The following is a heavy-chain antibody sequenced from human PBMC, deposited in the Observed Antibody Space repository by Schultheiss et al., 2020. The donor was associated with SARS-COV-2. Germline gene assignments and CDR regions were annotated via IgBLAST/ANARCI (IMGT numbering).Heavy chain of an antibody. J-gene: IGHJ4*02. V-gene: IGHV2-70*12. CDR1: GFSLSTSGVG. Sequence: SGPTLVKPTQTLTLTCTFSGFSLSTSGVGVGWIRQPPGKALEWLARIDWDDDKYYSTSLKSRLTISKDTSKSQVVLTMTNMDPVDTATYYCAHRQGVWGTFDYWGQGTLVTVSS. CDR2: IDWDDDK. D-gene: IGHD6-13*01. CDR3: AHRQGVWGTFDY.